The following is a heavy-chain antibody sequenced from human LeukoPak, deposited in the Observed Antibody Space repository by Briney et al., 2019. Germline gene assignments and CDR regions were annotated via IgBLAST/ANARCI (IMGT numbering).Heavy chain of an antibody. CDR3: AREIYGDYLYYYYYYMDV. D-gene: IGHD4-17*01. CDR1: GYTFTSYG. J-gene: IGHJ6*03. CDR2: INPNTGGT. Sequence: ASVKVSCKASGYTFTSYGISWVRQAPGQGLEWMGWINPNTGGTNYAQKFQGRVTMTRDTSISTAYMELSRLRSDDTAVYCCAREIYGDYLYYYYYYMDVWGKGTTVTASS. V-gene: IGHV1-2*02.